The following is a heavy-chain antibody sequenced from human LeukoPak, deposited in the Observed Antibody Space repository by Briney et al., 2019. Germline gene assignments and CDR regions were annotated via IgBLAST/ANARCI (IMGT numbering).Heavy chain of an antibody. J-gene: IGHJ4*02. CDR3: ARGGGSILTGYYTFGY. CDR1: GGTFGSYA. CDR2: IIPIFGTA. V-gene: IGHV1-69*06. D-gene: IGHD3-9*01. Sequence: SVKVSCKASGGTFGSYAISWVRQAPGQGLEWMGGIIPIFGTANYAQKFQGRVTITADKSTSTAYMELSSLRSEDTAVYYCARGGGSILTGYYTFGYWGQGTLVTVSS.